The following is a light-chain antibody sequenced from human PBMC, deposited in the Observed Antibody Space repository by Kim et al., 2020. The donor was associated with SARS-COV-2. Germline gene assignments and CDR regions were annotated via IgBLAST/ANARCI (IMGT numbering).Light chain of an antibody. J-gene: IGLJ3*02. CDR2: SNN. Sequence: GQRVPISCSGGISNIGTNPVNWYRHLPGTAPKLLVYSNNNRPSGVPDRFSGSKSGTSASLAISGLQSDDESDYYCTAWDGSLNGWVFGGGTQLTVL. CDR3: TAWDGSLNGWV. CDR1: ISNIGTNP. V-gene: IGLV1-44*01.